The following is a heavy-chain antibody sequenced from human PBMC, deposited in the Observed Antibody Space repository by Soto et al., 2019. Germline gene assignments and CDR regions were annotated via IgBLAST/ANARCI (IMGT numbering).Heavy chain of an antibody. Sequence: EVQLVESGGGLVQPGGSLRLSCAASGFTFSSYWMSWVRQAPGKGLEWVANIKQDGSEKYYVDSVKGRFTISRDNAKNSLYLQMNCLRAEDTAVYYCARSIAARLNWFDPWGQGTLVTVSS. CDR1: GFTFSSYW. CDR3: ARSIAARLNWFDP. D-gene: IGHD6-6*01. J-gene: IGHJ5*02. CDR2: IKQDGSEK. V-gene: IGHV3-7*01.